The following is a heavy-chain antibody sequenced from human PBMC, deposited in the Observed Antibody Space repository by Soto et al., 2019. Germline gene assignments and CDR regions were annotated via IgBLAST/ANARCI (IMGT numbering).Heavy chain of an antibody. D-gene: IGHD1-26*01. V-gene: IGHV3-33*08. J-gene: IGHJ4*02. CDR3: ARGGRSLPQPLDC. CDR2: IWYDGSNK. Sequence: QVQLVESGEGVVQPGRSLTLSCAASGFTFSSHGMHWVRQAPGKGLEWLAIIWYDGSNKYYADSVKGRFTISRDNSKNTLSLQMNNLRVEDTAVYYCARGGRSLPQPLDCWGQGTLVTVSS. CDR1: GFTFSSHG.